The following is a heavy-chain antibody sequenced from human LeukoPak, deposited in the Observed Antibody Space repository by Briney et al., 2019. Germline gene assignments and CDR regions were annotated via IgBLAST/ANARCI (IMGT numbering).Heavy chain of an antibody. V-gene: IGHV3-21*01. CDR2: VSTGSNYI. CDR3: AKSNWFDP. Sequence: GGSLRLSCTASGFTFSSYSLNWVRQAPGKGLEWVSSVSTGSNYIYYADSVKGRFTISRDNDKNSLYLQMNSLRVDDTAVYYCAKSNWFDPWGQGTLVTVSS. CDR1: GFTFSSYS. J-gene: IGHJ5*02.